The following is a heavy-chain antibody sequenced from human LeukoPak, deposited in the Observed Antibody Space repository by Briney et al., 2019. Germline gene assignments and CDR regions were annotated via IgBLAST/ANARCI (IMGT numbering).Heavy chain of an antibody. V-gene: IGHV4-4*02. CDR2: IYHSGST. CDR3: ARAMEDYVWGSYRPFDY. D-gene: IGHD3-16*02. Sequence: SGTLSLTCAVSGGSISSSNWWSWVRPPPGKGLEWIGEIYHSGSTNYNPSLKSRVTISVDKSKNQFSLKLSSVTAADTAVYYCARAMEDYVWGSYRPFDYWGQGTLVTVSS. CDR1: GGSISSSNW. J-gene: IGHJ4*02.